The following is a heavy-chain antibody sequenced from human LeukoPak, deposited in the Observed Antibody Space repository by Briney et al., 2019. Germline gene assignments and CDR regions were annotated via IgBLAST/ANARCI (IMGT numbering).Heavy chain of an antibody. CDR2: IYHSGTT. V-gene: IGHV4-30-2*01. CDR3: ARGKVGGTFDY. J-gene: IGHJ4*02. Sequence: SETLSLTCTVSGGSISSGGYYWSWIRQPPGKGLEWIGYIYHSGTTYYNPSLKSRVTISEDRSKNQFSLKVSSVTATDTAVYFCARGKVGGTFDYWGQGTLVTVSS. CDR1: GGSISSGGYY. D-gene: IGHD1-26*01.